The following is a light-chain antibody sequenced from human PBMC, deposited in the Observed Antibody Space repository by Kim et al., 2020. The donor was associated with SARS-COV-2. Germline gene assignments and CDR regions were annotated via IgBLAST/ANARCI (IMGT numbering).Light chain of an antibody. CDR1: HSVSSSY. J-gene: IGKJ4*01. CDR3: QQYVSSPLT. CDR2: GAS. V-gene: IGKV3-20*01. Sequence: EIVLTQSPGTLSLSPGERATLSCRASHSVSSSYLAWYQQKPGQAPRLLIYGASSRATGIPDRFGGSGSGTDFTLTISRLEPEDFAVYYCQQYVSSPLTFGGGTKVEI.